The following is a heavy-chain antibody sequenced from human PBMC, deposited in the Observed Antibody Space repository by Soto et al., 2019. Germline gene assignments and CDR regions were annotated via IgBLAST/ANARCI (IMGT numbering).Heavy chain of an antibody. CDR2: IYYSGST. Sequence: SETLSLTCTVSGGSISSYYWSWIRQPPGKGLEWIRYIYYSGSTNYNPSLKSRVTISVDTSKNQFSLKLSSVTAADTAVYYCARARWLQTQYYYYGMDVWGQGTTVTVSS. V-gene: IGHV4-59*01. CDR3: ARARWLQTQYYYYGMDV. D-gene: IGHD5-12*01. CDR1: GGSISSYY. J-gene: IGHJ6*02.